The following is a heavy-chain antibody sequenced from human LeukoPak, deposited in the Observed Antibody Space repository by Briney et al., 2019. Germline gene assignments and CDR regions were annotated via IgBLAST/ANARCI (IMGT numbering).Heavy chain of an antibody. V-gene: IGHV3-48*01. CDR3: AGDLSLAHYYGSGSYYTGAD. D-gene: IGHD3-10*01. Sequence: PGGSLRLSCAASGFTFSSYSMNWVRQAPGKGLEWVSYISSSSSTIYYADSVKGRFTISRDNAKNSLYLQMNSLRAEDTAVYYCAGDLSLAHYYGSGSYYTGADWGQGTLVTVSS. CDR2: ISSSSSTI. CDR1: GFTFSSYS. J-gene: IGHJ4*02.